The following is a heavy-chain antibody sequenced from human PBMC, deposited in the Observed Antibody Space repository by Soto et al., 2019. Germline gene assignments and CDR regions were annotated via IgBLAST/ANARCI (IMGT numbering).Heavy chain of an antibody. V-gene: IGHV1-69*12. CDR3: ARGYYDFWSGLSV. J-gene: IGHJ6*02. CDR2: IIPIFGTP. CDR1: GGTFSSYA. Sequence: QVQLVQSGAEVKKPGSSVKVSCKASGGTFSSYAISWVRQAPGQGLEWMGGIIPIFGTPKYAQKFQGRVTVTADESTSTAYMELSRLRSEDTAVFYWARGYYDFWSGLSVWGQGTTVTVSS. D-gene: IGHD3-3*01.